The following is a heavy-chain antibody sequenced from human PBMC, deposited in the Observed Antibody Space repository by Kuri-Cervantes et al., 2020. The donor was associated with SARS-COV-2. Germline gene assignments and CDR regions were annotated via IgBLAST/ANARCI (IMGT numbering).Heavy chain of an antibody. CDR3: ARSSKGRPGYCSSTSCYIGGGWFDP. V-gene: IGHV1-69*13. CDR1: GYTFTSYG. D-gene: IGHD2-2*02. Sequence: SVKVSCKASGYTFTSYGISWVRQAPGQGLEWMGRIIPIFGTANYAQKFQGRVTITADESTSTAYMELSSLRSEDTAVYYCARSSKGRPGYCSSTSCYIGGGWFDPWGQGTLVTVSS. J-gene: IGHJ5*02. CDR2: IIPIFGTA.